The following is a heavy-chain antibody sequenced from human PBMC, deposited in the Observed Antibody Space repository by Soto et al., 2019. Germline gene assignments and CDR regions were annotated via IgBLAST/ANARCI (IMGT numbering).Heavy chain of an antibody. CDR3: AEWGGYCSGGSCYSTRGFDP. D-gene: IGHD2-15*01. CDR2: IYYSGST. V-gene: IGHV4-59*01. J-gene: IGHJ5*02. Sequence: SVTLSCTCSISGHSINSYCWGWIRQSPGPGLEWIGYIYYSGSTNYNPSLKSRVTISVDTSKNQFSLKLSSVTAADTAVYCCAEWGGYCSGGSCYSTRGFDPWGQGTLVTVS. CDR1: GHSINSYC.